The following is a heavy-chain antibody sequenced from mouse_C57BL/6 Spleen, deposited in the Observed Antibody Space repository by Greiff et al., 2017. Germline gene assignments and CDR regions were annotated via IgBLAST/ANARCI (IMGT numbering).Heavy chain of an antibody. D-gene: IGHD1-1*01. CDR2: IDPSDSYT. Sequence: QVQLQQPGAELVRPGTSVKLSCKASGYTFTSYWMHWVKQRPGQGLEWIGVIDPSDSYTNYNQKFKGKATLTVDTSSSTAYMQLSSLTSEDSAVYYCASRGITTVDYWGQGTTLTVSA. CDR1: GYTFTSYW. V-gene: IGHV1-59*01. CDR3: ASRGITTVDY. J-gene: IGHJ2*01.